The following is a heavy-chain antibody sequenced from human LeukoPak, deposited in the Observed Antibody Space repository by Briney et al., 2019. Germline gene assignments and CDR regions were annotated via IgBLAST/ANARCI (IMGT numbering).Heavy chain of an antibody. CDR1: GFTFSSYA. V-gene: IGHV3-30*04. Sequence: PGGSLRLSCAASGFTFSSYAMHWVRQAPGEGLEWVAVITYDGSNEHYADSVKGRFTISRDNSKNTLYLRMDSLRAEDTAMYYCARAQGDHTSYYYYYGMHVWGQGTTVTVSS. J-gene: IGHJ6*02. D-gene: IGHD2-21*02. CDR3: ARAQGDHTSYYYYYGMHV. CDR2: ITYDGSNE.